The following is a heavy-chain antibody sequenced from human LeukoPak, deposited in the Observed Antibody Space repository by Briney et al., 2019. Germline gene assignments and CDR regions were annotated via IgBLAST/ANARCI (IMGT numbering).Heavy chain of an antibody. V-gene: IGHV1-46*01. CDR2: INPNGGAT. CDR1: GYTFTSDY. D-gene: IGHD2-2*01. J-gene: IGHJ4*02. CDR3: AREFSTSCLDS. Sequence: GASVKVSCKTSGYTFTSDYMHWERQAPGPGLEWIVIINPNGGATTYAQKFQGRVTLTADTSTSTVYMELSSLRSEDTAGYYCAREFSTSCLDSWGQGTLVSVSS.